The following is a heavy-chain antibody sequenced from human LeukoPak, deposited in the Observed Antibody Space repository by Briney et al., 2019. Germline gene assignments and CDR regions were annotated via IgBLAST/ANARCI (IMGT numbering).Heavy chain of an antibody. CDR2: IIPIFGTA. V-gene: IGHV1-69*01. CDR3: ARGVGGVDYDFWSDHQHYFDY. CDR1: GGTFSSYA. Sequence: GSSVKVSCKASGGTFSSYAISWVRQAPGQGLEWMGGIIPIFGTANYAQKFQGRVTITADESTSTAYMELRSLRSEDMAVYYCARGVGGVDYDFWSDHQHYFDYWGQGTLVTVSS. D-gene: IGHD3-3*01. J-gene: IGHJ4*02.